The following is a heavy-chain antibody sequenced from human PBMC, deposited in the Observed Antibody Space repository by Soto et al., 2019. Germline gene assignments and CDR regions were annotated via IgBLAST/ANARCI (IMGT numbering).Heavy chain of an antibody. Sequence: QVQLVQSGGEVKKSGASVKVSCKASGYIFRSYGISWVRQAPGQGLEWMGWINVKNGNTKHVEKFQGRVTMTTDTSTSTAYMELRNLTSDDTAVYYCARGIEVEPTANWFDPWGHGTLVIVSS. V-gene: IGHV1-18*01. J-gene: IGHJ5*02. CDR3: ARGIEVEPTANWFDP. CDR2: INVKNGNT. CDR1: GYIFRSYG. D-gene: IGHD3-22*01.